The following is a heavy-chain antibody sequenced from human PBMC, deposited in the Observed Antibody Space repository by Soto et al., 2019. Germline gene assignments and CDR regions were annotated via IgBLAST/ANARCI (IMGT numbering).Heavy chain of an antibody. CDR1: GFTFGDYA. V-gene: IGHV3-49*04. CDR2: IRSKAYGGTT. D-gene: IGHD1-26*01. CDR3: TREPRGGGYFDY. J-gene: IGHJ4*02. Sequence: GGSLRLSCTASGFTFGDYAMSWVRQAPGKGLEWVGFIRSKAYGGTTEYAASVKGRFTISRDDSKSIAYLQMNSLKTEDTAVYYCTREPRGGGYFDYWGQGTLVTVSS.